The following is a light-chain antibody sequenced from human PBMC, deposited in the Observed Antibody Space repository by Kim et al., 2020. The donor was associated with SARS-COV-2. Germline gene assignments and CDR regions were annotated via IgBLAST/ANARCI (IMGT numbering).Light chain of an antibody. CDR3: YSYAGSNIWV. CDR1: RRDVGTFNL. CDR2: DGN. Sequence: QSALTQPASVSGSPGQSIAISCTGTRRDVGTFNLVSWYQQHPGKAPKLVIYDGNKRPSGVSDRFSGSKSGNSTALTIFGLQAEDEADYYCYSYAGSNIWVFGGGTQLTVL. V-gene: IGLV2-23*01. J-gene: IGLJ3*02.